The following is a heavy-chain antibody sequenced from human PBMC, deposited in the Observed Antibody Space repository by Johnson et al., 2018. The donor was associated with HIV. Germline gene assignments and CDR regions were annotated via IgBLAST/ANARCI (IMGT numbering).Heavy chain of an antibody. CDR1: GFTFSSYA. J-gene: IGHJ3*02. V-gene: IGHV3-30-3*01. D-gene: IGHD3-16*01. CDR3: ARDRVSTLGGGMGRGAFDI. CDR2: ISYDGSNK. Sequence: QMLLVESGGGVVQPGRSLRLSCAASGFTFSSYAMHWVRQAPGKGLDWVAVISYDGSNKYYADSVKGRFTISRDNSKNTLYLQMNSLRAEDTAVYYCARDRVSTLGGGMGRGAFDIGGQGTMVTVSS.